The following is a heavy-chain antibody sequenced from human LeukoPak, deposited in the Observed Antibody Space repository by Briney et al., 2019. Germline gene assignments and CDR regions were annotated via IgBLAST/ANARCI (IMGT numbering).Heavy chain of an antibody. CDR1: GGTFSSYA. D-gene: IGHD3-22*01. CDR3: ARESYYDSSGYSDY. Sequence: VASVKVSCKASGGTFSSYAISWVRQAPGQGLEWMGRIISILGIANYAQKFQGRVTITADKSTSTAYMELSSLRSEDTAVYYCARESYYDSSGYSDYWGQGTLVTVSS. J-gene: IGHJ4*02. CDR2: IISILGIA. V-gene: IGHV1-69*04.